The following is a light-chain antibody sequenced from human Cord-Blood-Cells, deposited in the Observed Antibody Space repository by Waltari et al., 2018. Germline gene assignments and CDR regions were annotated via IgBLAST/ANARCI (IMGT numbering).Light chain of an antibody. CDR2: DNN. CDR1: SSNLRNNS. J-gene: IGLJ1*01. V-gene: IGLV1-51*01. CDR3: GTWDSSLSAYV. Sequence: QSVLTQPPSVSAAPGQKVTISCSGRSSNLRNNSVSWYQQLPGTAPKLLIYDNNKRPSGIPDRFSGSKSGTSATLGITGLQTGDEADYYCGTWDSSLSAYVFGTGTKVTVL.